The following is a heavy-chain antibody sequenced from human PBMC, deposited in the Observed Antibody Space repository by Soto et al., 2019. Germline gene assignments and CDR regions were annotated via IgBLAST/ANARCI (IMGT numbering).Heavy chain of an antibody. CDR3: ARDSAGYSYGPSWFDP. D-gene: IGHD5-18*01. J-gene: IGHJ5*02. CDR1: GGTFSSYA. Sequence: QVQLVQSGAEVKKPGSSVKVSCKASGGTFSSYAISWVRQAPGQGLECMGGIIPIFGTANYAQKSQGRVTITADESTSTAYMELRSLRSEDTAVYYCARDSAGYSYGPSWFDPWREGTQVAVSS. V-gene: IGHV1-69*01. CDR2: IIPIFGTA.